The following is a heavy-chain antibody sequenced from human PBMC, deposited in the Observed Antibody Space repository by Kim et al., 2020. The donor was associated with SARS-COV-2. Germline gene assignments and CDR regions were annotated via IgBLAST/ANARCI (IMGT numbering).Heavy chain of an antibody. Sequence: LSLTCAASGFTFSSYWMSWVRQAPGKGLEWVANIKQDGSEKYYVDSVKGRFTISRDNAKNSLYLQMNSLRAEDTAVYYCARETNTPPLRYCSSTSCPYYFDYWGQGTLVTVSS. J-gene: IGHJ4*02. CDR3: ARETNTPPLRYCSSTSCPYYFDY. CDR2: IKQDGSEK. D-gene: IGHD2-2*01. CDR1: GFTFSSYW. V-gene: IGHV3-7*03.